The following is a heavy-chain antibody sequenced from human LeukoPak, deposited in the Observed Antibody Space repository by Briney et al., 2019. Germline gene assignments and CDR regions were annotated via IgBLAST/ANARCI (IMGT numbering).Heavy chain of an antibody. V-gene: IGHV3-21*01. Sequence: GGSLRLSCAASGFTFSSYSMNWVRQAPGKGLEWVSSISRSSSYIYYADSVKGRFTISRDNAKNSLYLQMNSLRAEDTAVYYCARDAPVLRYFDWLENWFDPWGQGTLVTVSS. CDR3: ARDAPVLRYFDWLENWFDP. CDR1: GFTFSSYS. J-gene: IGHJ5*02. D-gene: IGHD3-9*01. CDR2: ISRSSSYI.